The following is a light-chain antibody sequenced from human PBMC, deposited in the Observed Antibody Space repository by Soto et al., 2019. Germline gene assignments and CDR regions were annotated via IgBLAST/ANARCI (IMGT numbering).Light chain of an antibody. J-gene: IGKJ4*01. CDR3: QQHNGWPLT. Sequence: EIVMTQSPTTLSVFPGERATLSCRASQTGNNYLAWYQQKPGQAPRLLIYGVSTRATGIPARFSGSGSGTEFTLAINSLQPEDSAVYYCQQHNGWPLTFGAGTKVEIK. CDR1: QTGNNY. V-gene: IGKV3-15*01. CDR2: GVS.